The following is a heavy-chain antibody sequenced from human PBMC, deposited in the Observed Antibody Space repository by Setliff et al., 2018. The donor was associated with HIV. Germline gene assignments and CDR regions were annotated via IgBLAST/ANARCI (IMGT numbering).Heavy chain of an antibody. CDR2: TKTDNGHT. Sequence: ASVKVSCKASNYVFTSFGISWVRQAPGQSLEWMGWTKTDNGHTDYARNVRGRITMTTDTSTNTAHMELIRPRFDDTAVYYCARAHFLVAMTRNWFDPWGQGTLVTVSS. D-gene: IGHD5-12*01. CDR3: ARAHFLVAMTRNWFDP. CDR1: NYVFTSFG. V-gene: IGHV1-18*01. J-gene: IGHJ5*02.